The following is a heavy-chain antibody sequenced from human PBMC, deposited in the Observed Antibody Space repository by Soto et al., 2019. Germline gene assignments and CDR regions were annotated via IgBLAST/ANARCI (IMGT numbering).Heavy chain of an antibody. J-gene: IGHJ4*02. D-gene: IGHD5-12*01. CDR1: GFTFSSFG. CDR3: AKERSVVATTPDFDY. Sequence: QVQLVESGGGVVQPGRSLRLSCAASGFTFSSFGMHWVRQAPGKGLVWVAVASYDGSYKYYADSVKGRFTISRDNSKNTLYLQMNSLRAEDTAVYYCAKERSVVATTPDFDYWGQGTLVTVSS. V-gene: IGHV3-30*18. CDR2: ASYDGSYK.